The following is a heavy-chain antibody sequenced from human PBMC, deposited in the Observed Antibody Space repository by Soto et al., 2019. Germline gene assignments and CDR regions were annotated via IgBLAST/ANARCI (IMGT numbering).Heavy chain of an antibody. CDR2: IYYSGST. V-gene: IGHV4-30-4*01. Sequence: TLSLTCTVSGGSISSGDYYWIWIRQPPGNGLECIGYIYYSGSTYYNPSLKSRVTISVETSKNQLSLKVSSVTAPDTAVYYCALRRGSALGWFDPWGQEALDDISS. D-gene: IGHD3-16*01. CDR1: GGSISSGDYY. CDR3: ALRRGSALGWFDP. J-gene: IGHJ5*01.